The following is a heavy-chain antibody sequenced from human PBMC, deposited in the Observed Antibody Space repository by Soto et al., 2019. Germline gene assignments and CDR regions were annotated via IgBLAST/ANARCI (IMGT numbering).Heavy chain of an antibody. CDR3: ARATIFGVAPYYFDS. Sequence: SETLSLTCAVYGGSFSGYYWTWIRQPPGTGLEWIGEINHSGSTNYNPSLKSRVTISVDTSKNQFSLKLTSVTAADTAVYYCARATIFGVAPYYFDSWGQGTLVTVSS. J-gene: IGHJ4*02. D-gene: IGHD3-3*01. CDR2: INHSGST. CDR1: GGSFSGYY. V-gene: IGHV4-34*01.